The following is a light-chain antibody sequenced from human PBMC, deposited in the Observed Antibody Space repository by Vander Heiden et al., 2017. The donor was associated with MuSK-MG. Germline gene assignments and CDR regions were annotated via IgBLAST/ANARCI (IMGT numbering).Light chain of an antibody. CDR3: CSYSSSTTLYV. V-gene: IGLV2-14*01. J-gene: IGLJ1*01. Sequence: QSALTQPASVSGSPGQSITISCTGTSNDVGTYKYVSWYQQHPGKAPNLMIYDVNNRPSGVPNRFSGSKSGNTASLTISGLQAEDEADYYCCSYSSSTTLYVFGSGTEVTVL. CDR2: DVN. CDR1: SNDVGTYKY.